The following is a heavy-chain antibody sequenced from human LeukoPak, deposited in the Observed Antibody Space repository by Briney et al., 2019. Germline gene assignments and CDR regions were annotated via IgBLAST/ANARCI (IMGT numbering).Heavy chain of an antibody. Sequence: KASETLSLTCTVSGGSIGSGTYYWGWIRQPPGQGLEWIGSIYYSGSTYYNPSLKSRVTISVDTSKNQFSLRLNSMTAADTSVYYCARQAYCSSTSCYKLDQWGQGTLVTVSS. J-gene: IGHJ4*02. CDR2: IYYSGST. CDR3: ARQAYCSSTSCYKLDQ. CDR1: GGSIGSGTYY. D-gene: IGHD2-2*02. V-gene: IGHV4-39*01.